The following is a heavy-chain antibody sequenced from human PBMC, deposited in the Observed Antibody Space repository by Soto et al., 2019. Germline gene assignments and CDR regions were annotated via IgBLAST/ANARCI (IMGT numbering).Heavy chain of an antibody. D-gene: IGHD3-22*01. CDR2: IYYSGST. CDR1: GGSINSGGYY. Sequence: SETLSLTCTVSGGSINSGGYYWSWIRQHTRKGLEWIGYIYYSGSTYYNPSLKSRVTISVDTSKNQFSLKLSSVTAADTAVYYCARGGSYDSSGYYSFYFDYWGQGTLVTVS. V-gene: IGHV4-31*03. J-gene: IGHJ4*02. CDR3: ARGGSYDSSGYYSFYFDY.